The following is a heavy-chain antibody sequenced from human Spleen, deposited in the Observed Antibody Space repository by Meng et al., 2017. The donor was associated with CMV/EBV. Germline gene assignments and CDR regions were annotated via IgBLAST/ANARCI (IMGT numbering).Heavy chain of an antibody. CDR2: IYYSGST. Sequence: GSLRLSCTVSGGSISSSSYYWGWIRQPPEKGLEWIGSIYYSGSTYYNPSLKSRVTISVDTSKNQFSLKLSSVTAADTAVYYCAGDYGGNSGLWGQGTLVTVSS. V-gene: IGHV4-39*07. J-gene: IGHJ4*02. D-gene: IGHD4-23*01. CDR3: AGDYGGNSGL. CDR1: GGSISSSSYY.